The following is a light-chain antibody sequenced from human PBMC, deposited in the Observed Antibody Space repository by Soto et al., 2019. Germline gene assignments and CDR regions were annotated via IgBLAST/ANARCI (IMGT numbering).Light chain of an antibody. V-gene: IGKV3-20*01. CDR1: QSVSSIY. CDR3: QQYNNWPGT. CDR2: GAS. Sequence: IVLTQSPGTLSLSPGERATLSCRASQSVSSIYLAWYQQKPGQAPRLVIYGASSRATGIPDRFSVTGSGTDFTLTISRLETEDFAVYYCQQYNNWPGTFGQGTKVDIK. J-gene: IGKJ1*01.